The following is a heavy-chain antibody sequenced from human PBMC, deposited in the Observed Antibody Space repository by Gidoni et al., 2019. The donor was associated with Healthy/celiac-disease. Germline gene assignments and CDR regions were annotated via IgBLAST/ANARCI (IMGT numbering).Heavy chain of an antibody. Sequence: QVQLQQSGPGLVKPSQTLSLTCAISGDSVSSNSAAWNWIRQSPSRGLEWLGRKYYRSKWYNDYAVSVKSRITITPDTSKNQFSLQLNSVTPEDTAVYYCARDDRVRRNSSSWSTVYYFDYWGQGTLVTVSS. CDR1: GDSVSSNSAA. V-gene: IGHV6-1*01. J-gene: IGHJ4*02. CDR3: ARDDRVRRNSSSWSTVYYFDY. CDR2: KYYRSKWYN. D-gene: IGHD6-13*01.